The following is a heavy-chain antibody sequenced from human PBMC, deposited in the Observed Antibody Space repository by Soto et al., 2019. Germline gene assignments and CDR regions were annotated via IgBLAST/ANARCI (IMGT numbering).Heavy chain of an antibody. D-gene: IGHD3-22*01. CDR1: GFPFSDYY. CDR2: ISSGSSYI. J-gene: IGHJ3*01. CDR3: ARSLDYYETSPPGV. Sequence: PGGSLRLSCAASGFPFSDYYMSWIRQAPGKGLEWVSYISSGSSYIKYAASVNGRFTISRDNAKNSLFLHMNNVGDADTAVYYCARSLDYYETSPPGVWGQGTMVTVS. V-gene: IGHV3-11*06.